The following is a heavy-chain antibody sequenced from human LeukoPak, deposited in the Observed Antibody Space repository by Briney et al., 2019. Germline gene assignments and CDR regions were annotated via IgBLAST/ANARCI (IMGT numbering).Heavy chain of an antibody. J-gene: IGHJ4*02. CDR1: GGSFSGYY. V-gene: IGHV4-34*01. D-gene: IGHD3-10*01. Sequence: PSETLSLTCAVYGGSFSGYYWSWIRQPPGKGLEWIGEINHSGSTNYNPSLKSRVTISVDTSKNQFSLKLSSVTAADTAVYYCARGIPWFGDLGLDYWGQGTLVTVSS. CDR2: INHSGST. CDR3: ARGIPWFGDLGLDY.